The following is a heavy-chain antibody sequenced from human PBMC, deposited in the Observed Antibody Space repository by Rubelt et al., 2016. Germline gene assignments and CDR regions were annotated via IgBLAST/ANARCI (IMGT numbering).Heavy chain of an antibody. CDR3: ARRRGGSDWYFDL. V-gene: IGHV3-53*04. CDR1: GFTVSSIS. D-gene: IGHD3-16*01. Sequence: EVQLVESGGGLVQPGGSLRLSCAASGFTVSSISMTWVRQAPGTGLECVSLIYGDEITSYADSVKGRFTISRLNSENTLYLQMNSLRVEDTAVYYCARRRGGSDWYFDLWGPGTLVTVSS. J-gene: IGHJ2*01. CDR2: IYGDEIT.